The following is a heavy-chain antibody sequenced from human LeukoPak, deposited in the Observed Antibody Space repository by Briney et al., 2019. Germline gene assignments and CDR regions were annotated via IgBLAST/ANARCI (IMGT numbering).Heavy chain of an antibody. CDR3: ARHQGQWLDGYYGMDV. V-gene: IGHV5-51*01. CDR2: IYPGDSDT. CDR1: GCRFTSYW. D-gene: IGHD6-19*01. Sequence: GESLKISCKGSGCRFTSYWIGWVRRMPGKGLAWMGIIYPGDSDTRYSPSFQGQVTISADKSINTAYLQWSSLKASDTAMYYCARHQGQWLDGYYGMDVWGKGTTVTVSS. J-gene: IGHJ6*04.